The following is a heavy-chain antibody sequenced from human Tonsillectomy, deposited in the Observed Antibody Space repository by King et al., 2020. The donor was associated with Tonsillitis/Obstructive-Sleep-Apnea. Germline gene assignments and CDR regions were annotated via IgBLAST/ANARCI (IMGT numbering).Heavy chain of an antibody. CDR3: ARVPHCSSTSCFLNYYYYYGMDV. CDR2: INHSGST. Sequence: VQLQQWGAGLLKPSETLSLTCAVYGGSFSGYYWSWIRQPPGKGLEWIGEINHSGSTNYNPSLKSRVTISVDTSKNQFSLKLSSVTAADTAVYYCARVPHCSSTSCFLNYYYYYGMDVWGQGTTVTVSS. CDR1: GGSFSGYY. V-gene: IGHV4-34*01. D-gene: IGHD2-2*01. J-gene: IGHJ6*02.